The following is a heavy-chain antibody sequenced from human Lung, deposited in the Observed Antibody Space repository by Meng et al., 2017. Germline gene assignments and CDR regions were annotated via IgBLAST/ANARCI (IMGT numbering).Heavy chain of an antibody. V-gene: IGHV3-7*01. CDR3: ASLAQSNYFDSSGSDY. CDR2: INQDGNEK. J-gene: IGHJ4*02. CDR1: GFTFTNYW. D-gene: IGHD3-22*01. Sequence: GGSLRLSCTASGFTFTNYWMTWGRQAPGGGLELVASINQDGNEKYYVDSVKGRFTISRDNAKNSLYLQLSSLRAEDTAVYYCASLAQSNYFDSSGSDYWGQGTLVTVSS.